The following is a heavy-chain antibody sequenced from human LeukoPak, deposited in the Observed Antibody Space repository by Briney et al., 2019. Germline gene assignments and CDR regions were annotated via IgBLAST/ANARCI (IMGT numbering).Heavy chain of an antibody. V-gene: IGHV5-51*01. Sequence: GESLKISCQGSGYSFTSYWIGWARQMPGKGLEWMELIYPGDSDTRYSPSFQGQVTISADKSISTAYLQWSSLKASDTAMYYCARHLSYYYYYYMDVWGKGTTVTVSS. CDR1: GYSFTSYW. J-gene: IGHJ6*03. CDR2: IYPGDSDT. CDR3: ARHLSYYYYYYMDV.